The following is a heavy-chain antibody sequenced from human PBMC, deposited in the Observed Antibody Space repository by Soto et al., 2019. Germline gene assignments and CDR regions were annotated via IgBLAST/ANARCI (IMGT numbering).Heavy chain of an antibody. CDR3: TTDYCTASTCHLNY. J-gene: IGHJ4*02. CDR1: GFSFSNAW. D-gene: IGHD2-8*02. CDR2: LKSKTHAETT. Sequence: PGGSLRLSCAGSGFSFSNAWMNWVRQAPGKGLEWVGRLKSKTHAETTEYAAPVKGRFTMSRDDAKSTLYLQMNSLKIEDTATYYCTTDYCTASTCHLNYWGQGILVTVSS. V-gene: IGHV3-15*07.